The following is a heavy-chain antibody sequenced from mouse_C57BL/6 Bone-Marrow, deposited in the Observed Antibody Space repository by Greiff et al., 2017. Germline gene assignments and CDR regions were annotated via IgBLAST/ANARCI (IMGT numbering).Heavy chain of an antibody. CDR2: IHPNSGST. CDR3: ARPGRNYAMDY. V-gene: IGHV1-64*01. Sequence: QVQLQQSGAELVKPGASVKLSCKASGYTFTSYWMHWVKQRPGQGLEWIGMIHPNSGSTNYNEKFKSKATLPVDKSSSTAYMQLSSLTSEDSAVYYCARPGRNYAMDYWGQGTSGTVSS. D-gene: IGHD1-1*01. CDR1: GYTFTSYW. J-gene: IGHJ4*01.